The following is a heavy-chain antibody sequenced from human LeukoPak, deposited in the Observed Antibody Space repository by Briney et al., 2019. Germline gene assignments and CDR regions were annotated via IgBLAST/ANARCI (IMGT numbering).Heavy chain of an antibody. Sequence: AXVKVSCKASGYTFTSYDMNWVRQAPGQGVEWMGWMNPNSGNKVYAQKFQGRVTITRNTSISTAYMELSSLRSEDTAVYYCARGRSNDFWSGLVLFAFDIWGQGTMVTVSS. CDR3: ARGRSNDFWSGLVLFAFDI. J-gene: IGHJ3*02. D-gene: IGHD3-3*01. CDR2: MNPNSGNK. CDR1: GYTFTSYD. V-gene: IGHV1-8*03.